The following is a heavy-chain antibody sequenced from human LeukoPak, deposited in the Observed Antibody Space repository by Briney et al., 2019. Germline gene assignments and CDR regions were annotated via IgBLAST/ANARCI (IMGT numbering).Heavy chain of an antibody. Sequence: GGSLRLSCAASEFTFSSYSMNWVRQAPGKGLEWVSYITNSGNSKSYADSVKGRFTISRDNTKNSLYLQMNGLRAEDTAVYYCARTRGRGYLPFDHWGQGIRVTVSS. J-gene: IGHJ4*02. CDR3: ARTRGRGYLPFDH. CDR2: ITNSGNSK. D-gene: IGHD3-3*01. V-gene: IGHV3-48*01. CDR1: EFTFSSYS.